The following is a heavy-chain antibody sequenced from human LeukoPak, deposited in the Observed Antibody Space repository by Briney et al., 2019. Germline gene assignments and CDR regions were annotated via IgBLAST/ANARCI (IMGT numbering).Heavy chain of an antibody. Sequence: PGGSLRLSCAASGFTFSSYSMNWVRQAPGKGLEWVSSISSSSSYIYYADSMKGRFTISRDDAKNSLYLQMNSLRAEDTAVYCCAGLVPAHFWGQGTLVTVSS. D-gene: IGHD2-2*01. J-gene: IGHJ4*02. CDR1: GFTFSSYS. CDR2: ISSSSSYI. V-gene: IGHV3-21*01. CDR3: AGLVPAHF.